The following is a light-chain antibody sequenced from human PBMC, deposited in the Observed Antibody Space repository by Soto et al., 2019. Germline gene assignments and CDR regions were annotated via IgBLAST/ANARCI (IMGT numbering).Light chain of an antibody. J-gene: IGKJ1*01. CDR3: HQYNSYSQT. Sequence: DIQMTQSPSTLSASVGDRVTITCRASQSISSWLAWYQQKPGKAPKLLIYDASSLESGVPSRFSGSGSGTEFTLPISSLQADDFATYYCHQYNSYSQTFGQGTKVEIK. V-gene: IGKV1-5*01. CDR1: QSISSW. CDR2: DAS.